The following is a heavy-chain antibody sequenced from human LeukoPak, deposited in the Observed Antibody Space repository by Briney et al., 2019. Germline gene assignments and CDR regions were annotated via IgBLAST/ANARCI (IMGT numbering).Heavy chain of an antibody. Sequence: GGSLRLSCAASGFTLSNYDMNWVRQAPGKGLEWVSSISTSSRYIYYKDSVRGRFTISGDDAKNSLYLEMNSLRAEDTAVYYCARADCSSSTCYLRRSWFDPWGQGTLVTVSS. J-gene: IGHJ5*02. CDR1: GFTLSNYD. V-gene: IGHV3-21*01. D-gene: IGHD2-2*01. CDR2: ISTSSRYI. CDR3: ARADCSSSTCYLRRSWFDP.